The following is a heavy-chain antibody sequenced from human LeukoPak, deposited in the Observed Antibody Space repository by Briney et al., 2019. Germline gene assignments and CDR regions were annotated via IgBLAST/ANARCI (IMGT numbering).Heavy chain of an antibody. D-gene: IGHD3-10*01. J-gene: IGHJ6*03. CDR1: GFSISSYN. CDR3: ARGSSYGSGIYYYYYYMDV. V-gene: IGHV3-48*01. CDR2: IGTSNTK. Sequence: GSLRLSCAASGFSISSYNMNWVRQPPGKGLEWVSYIGTSNTKYYADSVKGRFTISIYNGKNSVYLQMSSLRSEDAAVYYWARGSSYGSGIYYYYYYMDVWGKGTTVTVSS.